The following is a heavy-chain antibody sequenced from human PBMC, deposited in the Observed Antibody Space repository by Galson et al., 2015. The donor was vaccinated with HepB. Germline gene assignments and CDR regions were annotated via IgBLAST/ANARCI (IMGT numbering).Heavy chain of an antibody. CDR1: GAVFSTYA. D-gene: IGHD1-7*01. V-gene: IGHV3-33*01. CDR3: ARDGSGTTHYFDY. J-gene: IGHJ4*02. CDR2: IWYDGSNK. Sequence: SLRLSCAASGAVFSTYAMHWVRQAPGKGLEWVAFIWYDGSNKYYGDSVKGRFTISRDNAKNTLYLQMDCLRAEDTAVYYCARDGSGTTHYFDYWGQGTLVTVSS.